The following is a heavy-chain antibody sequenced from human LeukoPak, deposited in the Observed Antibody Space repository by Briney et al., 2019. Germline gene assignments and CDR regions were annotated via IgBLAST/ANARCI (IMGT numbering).Heavy chain of an antibody. J-gene: IGHJ5*02. CDR2: IIPILGIA. V-gene: IGHV1-69*04. D-gene: IGHD3-10*01. CDR1: GGTSSSYA. Sequence: ASVKVSCKASGGTSSSYAISWVRQAPGQGLEWMGRIIPILGIANYAQKFQGRVTITADKSTSTAYMELSSLRSEDTAVYYCARAYGSGGNWFDPWGQGTLVTVSS. CDR3: ARAYGSGGNWFDP.